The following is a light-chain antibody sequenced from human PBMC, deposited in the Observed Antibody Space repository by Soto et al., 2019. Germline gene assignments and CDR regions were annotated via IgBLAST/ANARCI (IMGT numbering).Light chain of an antibody. CDR1: SSSR. V-gene: IGKV3-20*01. J-gene: IGKJ5*01. CDR2: GAS. Sequence: SSSRLAWYQQKPGQAPRLLISGASSRATGIPDRFSGSGSGTDFTLKISRVEAEDVGVYYCMQGLQDLTFGQGTRLEIK. CDR3: MQGLQDLT.